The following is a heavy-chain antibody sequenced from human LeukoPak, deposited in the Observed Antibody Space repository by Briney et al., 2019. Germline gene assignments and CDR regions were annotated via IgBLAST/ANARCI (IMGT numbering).Heavy chain of an antibody. D-gene: IGHD4-23*01. CDR2: ISNSGGST. Sequence: GGSLRLSCAASGFTFSSYVMSWVRQAPGKGLEWVSSISNSGGSTYYADSVKGRFSISRDNAKNTLYLQMNSLRVEDTAVYYCARGRPHGNDYWGQGTLVTVSS. CDR3: ARGRPHGNDY. V-gene: IGHV3-23*01. CDR1: GFTFSSYV. J-gene: IGHJ4*02.